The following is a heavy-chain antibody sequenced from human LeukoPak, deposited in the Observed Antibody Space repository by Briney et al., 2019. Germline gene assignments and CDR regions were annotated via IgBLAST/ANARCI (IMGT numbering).Heavy chain of an antibody. V-gene: IGHV3-7*01. Sequence: GGSLRLSCAASGLTASLYWMTWVRRAPGKGLEWVANIKHDGSDKHYVDSVKGRFTISRDNAKNSVYLQMSSLRAEDTAAYYCARLSVYSSTWLAYYMDVWGKGTTVTVSS. CDR1: GLTASLYW. CDR2: IKHDGSDK. D-gene: IGHD6-13*01. CDR3: ARLSVYSSTWLAYYMDV. J-gene: IGHJ6*03.